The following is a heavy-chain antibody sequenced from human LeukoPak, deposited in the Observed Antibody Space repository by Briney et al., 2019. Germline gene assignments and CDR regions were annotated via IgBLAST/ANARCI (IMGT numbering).Heavy chain of an antibody. CDR1: GGSISSHY. CDR2: IYYSGST. J-gene: IGHJ6*02. V-gene: IGHV4-59*11. CDR3: ASSRPSITMVRGVTYGMDV. D-gene: IGHD3-10*01. Sequence: SETLSLTCTVSGGSISSHYWSWIRQPPGKGLEWIGYIYYSGSTNYNPSLKSRVTISVDTSKNQFSLKLSSVTAADTAVYYCASSRPSITMVRGVTYGMDVWGQGTTVTVSS.